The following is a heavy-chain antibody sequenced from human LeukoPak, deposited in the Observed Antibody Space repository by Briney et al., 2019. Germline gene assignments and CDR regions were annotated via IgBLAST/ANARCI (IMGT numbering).Heavy chain of an antibody. D-gene: IGHD5-24*01. CDR1: GGTLSSYA. CDR3: AREMAREGAFDI. J-gene: IGHJ3*02. V-gene: IGHV1-69*13. CDR2: IIPIFGTA. Sequence: SVKVSCKASGGTLSSYAISWVRQAPGQGLEWMGGIIPIFGTANYAQKFQGRVTITADESTSTAYMELSSLRSEDTAVYYCAREMAREGAFDIWGQGTMVTVSS.